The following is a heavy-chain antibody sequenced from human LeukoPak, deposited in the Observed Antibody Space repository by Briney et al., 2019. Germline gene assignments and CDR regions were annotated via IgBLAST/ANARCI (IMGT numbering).Heavy chain of an antibody. J-gene: IGHJ3*02. CDR2: IYSNT. CDR1: GFTVNSNY. D-gene: IGHD2-21*02. V-gene: IGHV3-66*01. Sequence: GGSLRLSCAASGFTVNSNYMTWVRQAPGKGLEWVSSIYSNTYYVDSVKGRFTISRDNSENTLYLQMDSLRVEDTAVYYCARWGDGGRAFDIWGQGTMVTVSS. CDR3: ARWGDGGRAFDI.